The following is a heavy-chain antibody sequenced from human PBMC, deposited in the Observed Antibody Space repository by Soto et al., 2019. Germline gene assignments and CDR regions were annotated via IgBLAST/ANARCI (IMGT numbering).Heavy chain of an antibody. V-gene: IGHV1-18*01. J-gene: IGHJ4*02. CDR3: ARDQDYYDFWSGFDY. Sequence: ASVKVSCKASGYTFTSYGISWVRQAPGQGLEWMGWISAYNGNTNYAQKLQGRVTMTTDTSTSTAYMELRSLRSDDTAVYYCARDQDYYDFWSGFDYWGQGTLVTVSS. CDR1: GYTFTSYG. D-gene: IGHD3-3*01. CDR2: ISAYNGNT.